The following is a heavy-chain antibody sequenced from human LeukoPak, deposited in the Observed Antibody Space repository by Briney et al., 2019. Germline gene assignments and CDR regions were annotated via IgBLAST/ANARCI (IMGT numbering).Heavy chain of an antibody. V-gene: IGHV3-11*04. CDR3: ARDTVTHDAFDI. CDR1: GFTFSDYY. CDR2: ISSSGSSI. Sequence: GGSLRLSCAASGFTFSDYYMNWIRQAPGKGLEWVSYISSSGSSIYYADSVKGRFTSSRDNAKNSLYLQMNSLRAEDTAVYYCARDTVTHDAFDIWGQGTMVTVSS. D-gene: IGHD4-11*01. J-gene: IGHJ3*02.